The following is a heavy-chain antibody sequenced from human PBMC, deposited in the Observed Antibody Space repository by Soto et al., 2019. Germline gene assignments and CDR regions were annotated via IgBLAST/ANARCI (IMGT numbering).Heavy chain of an antibody. Sequence: EVQLVESGGGLIQPGGSLRLSCAASGFTVSSHYMSWVRQAPGKGLEWVSVIYSGGSTYYADSVKGRFTISRDNSKNTLYLQMNSLRAEDTAVYYCARDRVDGGYPECIRHWGQGTLVTVSS. CDR2: IYSGGST. CDR3: ARDRVDGGYPECIRH. CDR1: GFTVSSHY. J-gene: IGHJ1*01. V-gene: IGHV3-53*01. D-gene: IGHD2-15*01.